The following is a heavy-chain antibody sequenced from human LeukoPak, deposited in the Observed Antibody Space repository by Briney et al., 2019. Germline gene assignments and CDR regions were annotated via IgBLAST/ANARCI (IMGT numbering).Heavy chain of an antibody. Sequence: SETLSLTCTVSGGSISSDYWSWIRQPPGKGLEWVGYISYSGSTNYNPSLKSRVTISVDTSKNQFSLRLTSVTAADTAVYYCARQGAYSGYQAFDYWGQGTLVSVSS. CDR1: GGSISSDY. CDR3: ARQGAYSGYQAFDY. D-gene: IGHD5-12*01. J-gene: IGHJ4*02. CDR2: ISYSGST. V-gene: IGHV4-59*08.